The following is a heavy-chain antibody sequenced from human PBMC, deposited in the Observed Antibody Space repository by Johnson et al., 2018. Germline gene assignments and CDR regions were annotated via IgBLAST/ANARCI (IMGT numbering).Heavy chain of an antibody. CDR2: INHSGST. Sequence: QVQLQESGPGLLEPSETLSLTCAVYGGSFSGYSWSWIRQPPGKGLEWIGEINHSGSTNYNPSLKSRVPISLDTSKNPSSLKLSSVTAADTAVYYCAGRSERYYYYAMDVWGQGTTVTVSS. V-gene: IGHV4-34*01. CDR1: GGSFSGYS. CDR3: AGRSERYYYYAMDV. J-gene: IGHJ6*02. D-gene: IGHD1-1*01.